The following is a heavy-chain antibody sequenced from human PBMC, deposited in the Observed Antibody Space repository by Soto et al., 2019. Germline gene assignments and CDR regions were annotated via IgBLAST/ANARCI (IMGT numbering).Heavy chain of an antibody. J-gene: IGHJ4*02. CDR1: AFTFSSYA. CDR2: ISYDGSNK. V-gene: IGHV3-30*18. CDR3: AKDRGSSWFWFDY. Sequence: PGGSLRLSCAASAFTFSSYAMHWVRQAPGKGLEWVAVISYDGSNKYYADSVKGRFTLSRDNSKNTLYLQMNSLRAEDTAVYYCAKDRGSSWFWFDYWGQGTLVTVSS. D-gene: IGHD6-13*01.